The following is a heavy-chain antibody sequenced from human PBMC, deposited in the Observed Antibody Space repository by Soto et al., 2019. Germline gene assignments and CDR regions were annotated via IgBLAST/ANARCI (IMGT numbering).Heavy chain of an antibody. Sequence: GGSLRLSCAASGFTFSSYSMNWVRQAPGKGLEWVSSISSSSSYIYYADSVKGRFTISRDNAKNSLYLQMNSLRAEDTAVYYCARDKSVVPARSWWFDPWGQGTLVTVSS. V-gene: IGHV3-21*01. J-gene: IGHJ5*02. CDR1: GFTFSSYS. D-gene: IGHD2-2*01. CDR2: ISSSSSYI. CDR3: ARDKSVVPARSWWFDP.